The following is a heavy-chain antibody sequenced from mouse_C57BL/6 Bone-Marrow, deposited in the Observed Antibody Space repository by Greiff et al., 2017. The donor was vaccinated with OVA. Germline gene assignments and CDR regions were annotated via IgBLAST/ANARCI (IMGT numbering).Heavy chain of an antibody. Sequence: EVQLQESGPGLVKPSQSLSLTCSVTGYSITSGYYWNWIRQFPGNKLEWIGYISYDGSNNYNPSLKNRISITRDTSKNQFFLKLNSVTTEDTASYYGARFVLAWFAYWGQGTLVTVSA. CDR2: ISYDGSN. CDR1: GYSITSGYY. J-gene: IGHJ3*01. CDR3: ARFVLAWFAY. V-gene: IGHV3-6*01.